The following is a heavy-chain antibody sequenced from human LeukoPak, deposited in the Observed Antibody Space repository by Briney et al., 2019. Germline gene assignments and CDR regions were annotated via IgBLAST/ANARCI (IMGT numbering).Heavy chain of an antibody. J-gene: IGHJ2*01. V-gene: IGHV4-4*02. D-gene: IGHD3-10*01. CDR3: ARDRLGVPLVGWGDGSFDL. Sequence: PSETLSLTCAVSGGSISSSNWWTWVRQPPGKGLEWIGEIYRSGSTNYNPSLKSRVTISVDKSKNQFSLKLSSLTAADTAVYYWARDRLGVPLVGWGDGSFDLWGRGTLVIVSS. CDR2: IYRSGST. CDR1: GGSISSSNW.